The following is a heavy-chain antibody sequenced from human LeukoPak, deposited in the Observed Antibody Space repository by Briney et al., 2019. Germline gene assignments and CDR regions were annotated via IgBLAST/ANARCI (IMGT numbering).Heavy chain of an antibody. Sequence: SGPALVNPTQTLTLTCTFCGLSLSTSGVGVGWIRQPPGKALQWLALIYWDDEKYYSPSLKSRLSISRDTSRNQVVLTMTNMDPLDTGTYFCAHSYYFGSRSYYNVWFAPWGLGTLVSVSS. CDR3: AHSYYFGSRSYYNVWFAP. CDR1: GLSLSTSGVG. D-gene: IGHD3-10*01. V-gene: IGHV2-5*02. J-gene: IGHJ5*02. CDR2: IYWDDEK.